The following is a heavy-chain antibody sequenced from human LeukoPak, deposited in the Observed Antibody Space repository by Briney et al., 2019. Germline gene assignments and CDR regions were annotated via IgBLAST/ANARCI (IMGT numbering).Heavy chain of an antibody. Sequence: GESLKISCKGSGYSFTNPWIAWVRQLPGKGLEWMGSNYPGDSDTRYSPSFQGQVTISADKSISTAYLQWSSLRASATPMYYCARPNYYAASTFDFWGQGTLVTASS. D-gene: IGHD3-10*01. J-gene: IGHJ4*02. CDR3: ARPNYYAASTFDF. CDR1: GYSFTNPW. V-gene: IGHV5-51*01. CDR2: NYPGDSDT.